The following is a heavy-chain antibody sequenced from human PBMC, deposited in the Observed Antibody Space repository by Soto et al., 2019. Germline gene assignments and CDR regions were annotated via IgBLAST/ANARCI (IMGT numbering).Heavy chain of an antibody. CDR1: GFTFSSYA. Sequence: QVQLVESGGGVVQPGRSLRLSCAASGFTFSSYAMHWVRQAPGKGLEWVAVISYDGSNKYYADSVKGRFTISRDNSKNTLYLQMNSLRAEDTAVYYCARDIVATEFGVSDYWGQGTLVTVSS. V-gene: IGHV3-30-3*01. J-gene: IGHJ4*02. CDR2: ISYDGSNK. CDR3: ARDIVATEFGVSDY. D-gene: IGHD5-12*01.